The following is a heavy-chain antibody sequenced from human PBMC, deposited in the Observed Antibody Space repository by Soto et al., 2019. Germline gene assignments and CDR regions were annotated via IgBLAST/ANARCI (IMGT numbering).Heavy chain of an antibody. D-gene: IGHD2-15*01. V-gene: IGHV1-69*02. J-gene: IGHJ5*02. CDR2: IIPILGIA. Sequence: QVQLVQSGAEVKKPGSSVKVSCKASGGTFSSYTISWVRQAPGQGLEWMGRIIPILGIANYAQKFQGRVTITADKSTSTAYMELSSLRSEDTAVYYCARVVVVAAGGVNWFDPWGQGNLVTVSS. CDR3: ARVVVVAAGGVNWFDP. CDR1: GGTFSSYT.